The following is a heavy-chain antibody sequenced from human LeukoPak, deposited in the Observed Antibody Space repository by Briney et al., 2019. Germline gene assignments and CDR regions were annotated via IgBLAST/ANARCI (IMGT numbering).Heavy chain of an antibody. CDR1: GYTFTSYG. D-gene: IGHD3-22*01. Sequence: GASVKVSCKASGYTFTSYGISWVRQAPGQGLEWMGWISAYNGNTNYAQKLQGRVTMTTDTSTSTAYMELRSLRSGDTAVYYCARGSPYDSSGLENFDYWGQGTLVTVSS. CDR2: ISAYNGNT. CDR3: ARGSPYDSSGLENFDY. J-gene: IGHJ4*02. V-gene: IGHV1-18*01.